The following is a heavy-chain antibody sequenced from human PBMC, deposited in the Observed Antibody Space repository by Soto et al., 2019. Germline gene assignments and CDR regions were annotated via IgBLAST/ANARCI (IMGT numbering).Heavy chain of an antibody. CDR3: ARAWYSSSWYYWFDP. CDR2: IYHSGST. Sequence: SETLSLTCAVYGGSFSSSNWWSWVRQPPGKGLEWIGEIYHSGSTNYNPSLKSRVTISVDKSKNQFSLKLSSVTAADTAVYYCARAWYSSSWYYWFDPWGQGTLVTVSS. V-gene: IGHV4-4*02. D-gene: IGHD6-13*01. CDR1: GGSFSSSNW. J-gene: IGHJ5*02.